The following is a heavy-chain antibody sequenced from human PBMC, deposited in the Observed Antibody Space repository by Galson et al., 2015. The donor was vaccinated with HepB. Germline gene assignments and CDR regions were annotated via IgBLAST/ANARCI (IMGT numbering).Heavy chain of an antibody. CDR1: TFTFSGQL. J-gene: IGHJ4*02. D-gene: IGHD4-11*01. V-gene: IGHV3-7*03. CDR3: TVGHYTY. CDR2: IKEDGIEK. Sequence: SLRLSCAASTFTFSGQLMNWVRQAPGKGLEWVATIKEDGIEKYYVESVKGRFTISRDNADNSLYLQMNSLKVDDTAVYYCTVGHYTYWGQGTLVTVSS.